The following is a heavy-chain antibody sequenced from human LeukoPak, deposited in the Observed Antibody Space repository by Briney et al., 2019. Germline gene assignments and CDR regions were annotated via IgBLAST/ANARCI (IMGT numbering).Heavy chain of an antibody. D-gene: IGHD5/OR15-5a*01. CDR1: GFTFSDYY. Sequence: GGSLRLSCAASGFTFSDYYMSWIRQAPGKGLEWVSYITSSGCAIYYADSVRGRFTISRDNARNSMFLHMDDLRAEDTAIYYCATDIVSTSGDYWGQGTLVTVSS. J-gene: IGHJ4*02. V-gene: IGHV3-11*01. CDR3: ATDIVSTSGDY. CDR2: ITSSGCAI.